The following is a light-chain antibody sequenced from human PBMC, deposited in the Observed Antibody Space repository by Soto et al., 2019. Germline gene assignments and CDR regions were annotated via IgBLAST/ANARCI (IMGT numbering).Light chain of an antibody. CDR3: QQLRMYPST. CDR1: QDIAIY. V-gene: IGKV1-9*01. CDR2: AAS. J-gene: IGKJ4*01. Sequence: IQLTLSPSSLSASVGDRVTITCRASQDIAIYLAWYQQKPGEAPKLLIYAASTLYGGVPSRFSGSGSGTDFALTITSLQAEDFATYYCQQLRMYPSTFGGGTKVEIK.